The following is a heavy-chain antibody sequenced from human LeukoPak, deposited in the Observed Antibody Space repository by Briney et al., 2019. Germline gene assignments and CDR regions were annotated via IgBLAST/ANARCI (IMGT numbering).Heavy chain of an antibody. Sequence: ASVKVSCKASGGTFSSYAISWVRQAPGQGLEWMGRIIPIFGTANYAQKFQGRVTITTDESTSTAYMELSSLRSEDTAVYYCARVYSNYGKNWFDPWGQGTLVTVSS. CDR2: IIPIFGTA. CDR1: GGTFSSYA. D-gene: IGHD4-11*01. V-gene: IGHV1-69*05. CDR3: ARVYSNYGKNWFDP. J-gene: IGHJ5*02.